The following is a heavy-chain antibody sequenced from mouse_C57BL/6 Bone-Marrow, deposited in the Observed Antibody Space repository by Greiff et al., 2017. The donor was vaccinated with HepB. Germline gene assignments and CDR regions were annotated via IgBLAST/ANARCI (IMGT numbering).Heavy chain of an antibody. J-gene: IGHJ4*01. CDR2: IDPETGGT. V-gene: IGHV1-15*01. Sequence: QVQLKESGAELVRPGASVTLSCKASGYTFTDYEMHWVKQTPVHGLEWIGAIDPETGGTAYNQKFKGKAILTADKSSSTAYMELRSLTSEDSAVYYCTRRLGPGAMDYWGQGTSVTVSS. D-gene: IGHD4-1*01. CDR1: GYTFTDYE. CDR3: TRRLGPGAMDY.